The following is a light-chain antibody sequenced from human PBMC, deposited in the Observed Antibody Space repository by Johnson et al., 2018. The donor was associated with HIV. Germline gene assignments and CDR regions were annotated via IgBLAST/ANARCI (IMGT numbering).Light chain of an antibody. CDR3: AAWDDILNGIYV. V-gene: IGLV1-44*01. J-gene: IGLJ1*01. CDR2: SNS. Sequence: QSVLTQPPSASGTPGQRVTISCSGSISNIGSNTVNWYQHLPGTAPKLLIYSNSQRPSGVPDRFSGSKSDTSASLAISGLQSQDEADYYCAAWDDILNGIYVIGTGTKVTGL. CDR1: ISNIGSNT.